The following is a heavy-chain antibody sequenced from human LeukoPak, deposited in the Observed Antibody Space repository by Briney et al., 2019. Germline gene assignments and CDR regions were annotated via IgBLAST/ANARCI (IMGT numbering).Heavy chain of an antibody. CDR1: GYTFTGYY. CDR2: ISGYNGNT. CDR3: ARWGVGTTFHNDY. V-gene: IGHV1-18*04. Sequence: ASVKVSCKASGYTFTGYYMHWVRQAPGQGLEWMGWISGYNGNTNFAQKLQGRVTMTTDTSTSTAYMELRSLRSDDTAVYYCARWGVGTTFHNDYWGQGTLVTVSS. D-gene: IGHD1-26*01. J-gene: IGHJ4*02.